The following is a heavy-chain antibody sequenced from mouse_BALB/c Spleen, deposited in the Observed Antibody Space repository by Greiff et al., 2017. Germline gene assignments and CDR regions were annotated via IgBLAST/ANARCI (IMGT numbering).Heavy chain of an antibody. J-gene: IGHJ3*01. V-gene: IGHV10-1*02. D-gene: IGHD2-10*02. CDR2: IRSKSNNYAT. CDR3: VRREYGNPFAY. Sequence: EVMLVESGGGLVQPKGSLKLSCAASGFTFNTYAMNWVRQAPGKGLEWVARIRSKSNNYATYYADSVKDMFTISRDDSQSMLYLQMNNLKTEDTAMYYCVRREYGNPFAYWGQGTLVTVSA. CDR1: GFTFNTYA.